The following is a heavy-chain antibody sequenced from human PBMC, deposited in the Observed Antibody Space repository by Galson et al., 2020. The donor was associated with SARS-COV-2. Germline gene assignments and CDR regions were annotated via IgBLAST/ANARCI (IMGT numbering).Heavy chain of an antibody. CDR3: ARDYCSSTSCPYYYYGMDV. V-gene: IGHV3-66*01. CDR1: GFTVSSNY. Sequence: TGGSLRLSCAASGFTVSSNYMSWVRQAPGKGLEWVSVIYSGGSTYYADSVKGRFTISRDNSKNTLYLQMNSLRAEDTAVYYCARDYCSSTSCPYYYYGMDVWGQGTTVTVSS. J-gene: IGHJ6*02. CDR2: IYSGGST. D-gene: IGHD2-2*01.